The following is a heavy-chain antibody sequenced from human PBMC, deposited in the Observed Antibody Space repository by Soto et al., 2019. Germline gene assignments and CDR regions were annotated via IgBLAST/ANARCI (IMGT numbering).Heavy chain of an antibody. Sequence: QVQLVQSGAEVKKPGASVKVSCKASGYTFTSYDINWVRQATGQGLEWMGWMNPNSGNTGYAQKFQGRVTMTRNTSISTAYMELSSLRSEDTAVYYCARSLWDSGYSFSVCDAFDIWGQGTMVTVSS. D-gene: IGHD3-22*01. CDR2: MNPNSGNT. CDR3: ARSLWDSGYSFSVCDAFDI. V-gene: IGHV1-8*01. J-gene: IGHJ3*02. CDR1: GYTFTSYD.